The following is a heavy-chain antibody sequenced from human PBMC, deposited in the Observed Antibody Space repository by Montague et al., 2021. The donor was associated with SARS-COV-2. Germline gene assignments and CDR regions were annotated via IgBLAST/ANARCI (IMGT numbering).Heavy chain of an antibody. V-gene: IGHV3-30-3*01. CDR3: ARDLVVVAATPIDY. CDR1: GFTLSSYA. D-gene: IGHD2-15*01. Sequence: SLRLSCAASGFTLSSYAMHWVRQAPGKGLEWVAVISYDGSNKYCADSVKGRFTISRDNSKNTLYLQMNSLRAEDTAVYYCARDLVVVAATPIDYWGQGTLVTVSS. CDR2: ISYDGSNK. J-gene: IGHJ4*02.